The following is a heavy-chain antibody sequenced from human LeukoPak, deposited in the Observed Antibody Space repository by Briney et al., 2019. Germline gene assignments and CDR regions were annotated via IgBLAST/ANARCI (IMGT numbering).Heavy chain of an antibody. J-gene: IGHJ6*03. CDR2: MNPNSGNT. V-gene: IGHV1-8*01. D-gene: IGHD6-6*01. Sequence: ASVKVSCKASGYTFTSYDINWVRQATGQGLEWMGWMNPNSGNTGCAQKFQGRVTMTRNTSISTAYMELSSLRSEDTAVYYCARGRDSSSDYYYYYMDVWGKGTTVTVSS. CDR1: GYTFTSYD. CDR3: ARGRDSSSDYYYYYMDV.